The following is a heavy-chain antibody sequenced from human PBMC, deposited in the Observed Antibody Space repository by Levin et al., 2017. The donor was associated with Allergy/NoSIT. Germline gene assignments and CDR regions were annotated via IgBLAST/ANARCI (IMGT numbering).Heavy chain of an antibody. CDR2: INYRGGT. J-gene: IGHJ6*02. CDR1: GGSVSSGTYY. D-gene: IGHD5/OR15-5a*01. Sequence: PGGSLRLSCSVSGGSVSSGTYYWSWIRRPPGKGLEWIGYINYRGGTKYNPSLKSRVTISVDTSKNEFSLKVTSVTAADTAVYYCARNRIIVSGGNDYYYGMDVWGQGTTVTVSS. V-gene: IGHV4-61*01. CDR3: ARNRIIVSGGNDYYYGMDV.